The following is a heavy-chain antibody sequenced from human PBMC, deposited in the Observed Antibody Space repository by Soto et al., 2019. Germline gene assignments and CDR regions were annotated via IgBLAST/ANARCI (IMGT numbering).Heavy chain of an antibody. V-gene: IGHV4-4*02. J-gene: IGHJ3*02. Sequence: QVQLQESGPGLVKPSGTLSLTCAVSGGSISSSNWWSWVRQPPGKGLEWIGEISHSGTTNYNPSLKSRVTTSVDKSKNQFTLKLRSVTAADTAVYYCARVLIAVAGTVSAFDIWGQGTLVTVSS. CDR2: ISHSGTT. D-gene: IGHD6-19*01. CDR1: GGSISSSNW. CDR3: ARVLIAVAGTVSAFDI.